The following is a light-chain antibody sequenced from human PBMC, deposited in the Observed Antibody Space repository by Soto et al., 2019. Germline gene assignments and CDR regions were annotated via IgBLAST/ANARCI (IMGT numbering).Light chain of an antibody. CDR3: QSYDSSLSIYV. J-gene: IGLJ1*01. Sequence: QPVLTQPPSVSGAPGQRVTISCTGSSSNIGAGYDVHWYQQLPGTAPKLLIYGNSNRPSGVPDRFSGPKSGTSASLAITGLQAEDEADYYCQSYDSSLSIYVFGTGTKLTVL. CDR1: SSNIGAGYD. V-gene: IGLV1-40*01. CDR2: GNS.